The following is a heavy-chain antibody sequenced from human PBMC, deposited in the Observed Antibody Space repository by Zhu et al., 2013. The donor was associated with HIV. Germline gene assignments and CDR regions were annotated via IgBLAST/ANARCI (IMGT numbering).Heavy chain of an antibody. CDR2: ISYDGSNK. V-gene: IGHV3-30*18. CDR1: GFTFSSYG. CDR3: AKGPFPYSSLALFDY. J-gene: IGHJ4*02. Sequence: VQLVESGGGLVKPGGSLRLSCAASGFTFSSYGMHWVRQAPGKGLEWVAFISYDGSNKYYADSVKGRFTISRDNSKNTLYLQMNSLRAEDTAVYYCAKGPFPYSSLALFDYWGQGTLVTVSS. D-gene: IGHD6-6*01.